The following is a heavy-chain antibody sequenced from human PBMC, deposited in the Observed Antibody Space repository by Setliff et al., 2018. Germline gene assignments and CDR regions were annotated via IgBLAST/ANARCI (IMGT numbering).Heavy chain of an antibody. V-gene: IGHV1-18*01. Sequence: ASVKVSCKASGYTFTNFGIAWVRQAPGQGLEWMGWISVHTGNTFYSPKFHGRVTLTTDTSTSTAYMELRSLGSDDTAVYYCSRLVRFCIRTSCQRLSGGEFWGQGTLVTVSS. CDR1: GYTFTNFG. D-gene: IGHD2-2*01. CDR2: ISVHTGNT. J-gene: IGHJ4*02. CDR3: SRLVRFCIRTSCQRLSGGEF.